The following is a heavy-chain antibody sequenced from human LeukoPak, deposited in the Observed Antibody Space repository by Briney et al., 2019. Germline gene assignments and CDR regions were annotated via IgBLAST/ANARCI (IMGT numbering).Heavy chain of an antibody. CDR3: ARATDDAFDI. CDR1: GFTFSSYA. V-gene: IGHV3-21*01. CDR2: ISGSSSYI. J-gene: IGHJ3*02. Sequence: PGGSLRLSCAASGFTFSSYAMSWVRQAPGKGLEWVSAISGSSSYIYYADSVKGRFTISRDNAKNSLYLQMNSLRAEDTAVYYCARATDDAFDIWGQGTMVTVSS.